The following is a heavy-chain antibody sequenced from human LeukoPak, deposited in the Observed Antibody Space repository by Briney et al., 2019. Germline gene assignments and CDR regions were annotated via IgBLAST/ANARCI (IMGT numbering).Heavy chain of an antibody. V-gene: IGHV3-33*01. CDR3: TRYNNDHFDY. CDR2: ITYGGSRA. Sequence: GGSLRLSCAGSGFTFGGYGMHWFRQTPGKGLEWVAVITYGGSRAFYADSVKGRFTISRDNSKNTMSVQMDDLRAEDTAVYYCTRYNNDHFDYWGQGTLVTVSS. CDR1: GFTFGGYG. J-gene: IGHJ4*02. D-gene: IGHD1-14*01.